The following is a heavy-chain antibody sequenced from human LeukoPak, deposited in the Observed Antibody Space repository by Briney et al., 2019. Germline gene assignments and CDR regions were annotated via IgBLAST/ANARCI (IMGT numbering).Heavy chain of an antibody. CDR3: ARDLPDQGAY. Sequence: GGSLRLSCAASGLTVSSNYMSWVRQAPGKGLEWVSVMYRSDATYYADSVKGRFTMSRDSSKNTLHLQMNSLRSEDTAVYYCARDLPDQGAYWGQGTLVIVSS. D-gene: IGHD1-14*01. CDR2: MYRSDAT. CDR1: GLTVSSNY. V-gene: IGHV3-53*01. J-gene: IGHJ4*02.